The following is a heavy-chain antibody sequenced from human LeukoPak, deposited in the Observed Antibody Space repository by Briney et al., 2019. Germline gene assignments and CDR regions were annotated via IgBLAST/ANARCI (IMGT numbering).Heavy chain of an antibody. CDR3: TISSGGSCYQ. CDR2: ISSSSNYI. CDR1: GFTFSSYS. D-gene: IGHD2-15*01. J-gene: IGHJ4*02. V-gene: IGHV3-21*01. Sequence: GGSLRLSCAASGFTFSSYSMNWVRQAPGKGLEWVSSISSSSNYIYYADSVQGRFTISRDNAKNSLYLQMNSLRAEDTAVYYCTISSGGSCYQWGQGTLVTVSS.